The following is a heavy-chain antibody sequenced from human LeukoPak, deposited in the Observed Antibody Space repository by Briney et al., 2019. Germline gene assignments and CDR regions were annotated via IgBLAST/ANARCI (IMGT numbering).Heavy chain of an antibody. CDR1: GFTFSSYA. J-gene: IGHJ6*03. Sequence: PGGSLRLSCAASGFTFSSYAMSWVRQAPGKGLEWVGRIKSKTDGGTTDYAAPVKGRFTISRDDSKNTLYLQMNSLKTEDTAVYYCTTVNSGYDLGYYYYYMDVWGKGTTVTVSS. V-gene: IGHV3-15*01. CDR2: IKSKTDGGTT. D-gene: IGHD5-12*01. CDR3: TTVNSGYDLGYYYYYMDV.